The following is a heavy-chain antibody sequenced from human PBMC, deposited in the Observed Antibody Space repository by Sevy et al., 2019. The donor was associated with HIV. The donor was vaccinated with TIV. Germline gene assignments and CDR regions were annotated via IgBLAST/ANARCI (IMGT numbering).Heavy chain of an antibody. D-gene: IGHD3-22*01. CDR3: ARAQQITMLVVIGGLYFDF. V-gene: IGHV3-7*01. CDR2: VKQDMSEK. Sequence: GGSLRLSCAASGFTFSNYAMNWVRQAPGKGLEWVANVKQDMSEKYYADSVKGRFTISRDNAKNSLYLEMNSLRAEDTAVYYCARAQQITMLVVIGGLYFDFWGQGTLVTVSS. J-gene: IGHJ4*02. CDR1: GFTFSNYA.